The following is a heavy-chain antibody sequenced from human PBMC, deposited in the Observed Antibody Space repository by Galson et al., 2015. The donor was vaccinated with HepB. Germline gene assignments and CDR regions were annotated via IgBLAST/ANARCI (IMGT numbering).Heavy chain of an antibody. CDR2: ITASGGST. CDR3: AKGWRSYRSSWFRVPFLNAGDSGDVFDI. CDR1: GFTFSNSA. J-gene: IGHJ3*02. Sequence: SLRLSCAASGFTFSNSAMNWVRQPSGKGLEWVSIITASGGSTYYADSVKGRFTISRDNSKNTLYLQMNSLRAEDTAVYYCAKGWRSYRSSWFRVPFLNAGDSGDVFDIWGQGTMVTVSS. V-gene: IGHV3-23*01. D-gene: IGHD6-13*01.